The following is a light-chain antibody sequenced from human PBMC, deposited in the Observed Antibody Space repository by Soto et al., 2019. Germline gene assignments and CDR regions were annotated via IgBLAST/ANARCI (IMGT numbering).Light chain of an antibody. CDR1: QSVSNNY. Sequence: EFVLTQSPGTLSLSPGERATLSCRASQSVSNNYLAWYQQKPGQAPRILIYGASTRATGIPDRFSGSGSGQGFTLTISRLEPEDFALYYCQQYGSSPPLTFGGGTKVEIK. CDR2: GAS. V-gene: IGKV3-20*01. CDR3: QQYGSSPPLT. J-gene: IGKJ4*01.